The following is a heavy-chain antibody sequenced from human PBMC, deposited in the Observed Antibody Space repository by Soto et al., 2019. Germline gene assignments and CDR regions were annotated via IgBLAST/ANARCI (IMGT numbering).Heavy chain of an antibody. D-gene: IGHD3-16*01. CDR2: IYPSDSDI. V-gene: IGHV5-51*01. CDR3: ARRAGVMVPFDY. CDR1: GYTFTTYW. Sequence: PGESLKISCKTSGYTFTTYWIGWVRQRPGAGLEWMGIIYPSDSDIRYSPSLQGNVTFSVDKSLETAYLEWSSLKASDTAVYYCARRAGVMVPFDYWGQGTLVTVSS. J-gene: IGHJ4*02.